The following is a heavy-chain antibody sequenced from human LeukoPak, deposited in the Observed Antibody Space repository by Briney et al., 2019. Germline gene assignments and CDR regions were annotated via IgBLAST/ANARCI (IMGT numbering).Heavy chain of an antibody. D-gene: IGHD2-2*01. CDR1: GGSISSSSYY. CDR3: ARWGAVGYCSSTSCSAGVDAFDI. V-gene: IGHV4-39*01. J-gene: IGHJ3*02. Sequence: SETLSLTCTVSGGSISSSSYYWGWIRQPPGKGLEWIGSIYYSGSTYYNPSLKSRVTISVDTSKNQFSLKLSSVTAADTAVYYCARWGAVGYCSSTSCSAGVDAFDIWGQGTMVTVSS. CDR2: IYYSGST.